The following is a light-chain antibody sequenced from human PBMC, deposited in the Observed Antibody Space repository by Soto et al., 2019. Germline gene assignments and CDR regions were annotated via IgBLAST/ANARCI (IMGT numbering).Light chain of an antibody. V-gene: IGKV3-15*01. J-gene: IGKJ1*01. Sequence: EIVMTQSPGTLSVSPGERATLSRRASQSVSTNLAWYQQKPGQGPRLLIYGASTRATGIPARFSGSGSGTEFTLTISSLQSEDFAVYYCQQYNNWPPWTFCQGTMV. CDR3: QQYNNWPPWT. CDR1: QSVSTN. CDR2: GAS.